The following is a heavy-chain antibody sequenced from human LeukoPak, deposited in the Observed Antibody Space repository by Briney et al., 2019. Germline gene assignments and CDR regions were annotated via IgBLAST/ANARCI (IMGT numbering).Heavy chain of an antibody. J-gene: IGHJ4*02. CDR1: EYTFTNYD. D-gene: IGHD3-22*01. CDR2: MNPNSGNT. CDR3: ARDGYYYDSSAYDGFDY. V-gene: IGHV1-8*02. Sequence: ASVKVSCKASEYTFTNYDTNWVRQATGQGLEWMGWMNPNSGNTSYAQKLQGRVTMTTDTSTNTAYMELRSLRSDDTAVYYCARDGYYYDSSAYDGFDYWGQGTLVTVSS.